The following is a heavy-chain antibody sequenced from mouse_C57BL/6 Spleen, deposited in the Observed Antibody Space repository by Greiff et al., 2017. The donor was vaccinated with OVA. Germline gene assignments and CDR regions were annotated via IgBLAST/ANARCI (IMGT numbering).Heavy chain of an antibody. CDR1: GYTFTSYW. Sequence: VQLQQPGAELVKPGASVKMSCTASGYTFTSYWLTWVKQRPGQGLEWIGDIYPGSGSTNYNEKFKSKATLTLDTSSSTAYMQLSSLTSEDSAVYYCARWGDGYYDYWGQGTTLTVSS. D-gene: IGHD2-3*01. J-gene: IGHJ2*01. CDR2: IYPGSGST. V-gene: IGHV1-55*01. CDR3: ARWGDGYYDY.